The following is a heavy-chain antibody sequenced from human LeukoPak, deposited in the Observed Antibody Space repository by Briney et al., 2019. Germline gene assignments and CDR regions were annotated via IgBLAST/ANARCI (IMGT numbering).Heavy chain of an antibody. Sequence: ASVKVSCKASGGTFSSYAVSWLRQAPGQGLEWMGGIIPIFGTADYPQKFQGRVTITADESTSTAYMELSSLRSEDTAVFYCARDQAGYMDVWGKGTTVTVSS. V-gene: IGHV1-69*13. CDR3: ARDQAGYMDV. CDR1: GGTFSSYA. CDR2: IIPIFGTA. J-gene: IGHJ6*03.